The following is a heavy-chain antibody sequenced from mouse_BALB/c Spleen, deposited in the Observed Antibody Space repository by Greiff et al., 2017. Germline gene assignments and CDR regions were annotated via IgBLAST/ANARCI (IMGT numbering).Heavy chain of an antibody. CDR2: IDPANGNT. Sequence: VQLQQSGAELVKPGASVKLSCTASGFNIKDTYMHWVKQRPEQGLEWIGRIDPANGNTKYDPKFQGKATITADTSSNTAYLQLSSLTSEDTAVYDCAVSTMITTEGFAYWGQGTLVTVSA. J-gene: IGHJ3*01. V-gene: IGHV14-3*02. CDR3: AVSTMITTEGFAY. D-gene: IGHD2-4*01. CDR1: GFNIKDTY.